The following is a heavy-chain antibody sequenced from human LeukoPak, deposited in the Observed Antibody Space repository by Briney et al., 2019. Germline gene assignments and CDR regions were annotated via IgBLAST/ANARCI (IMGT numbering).Heavy chain of an antibody. CDR1: GFTFSNYW. Sequence: GGSLRLSCAASGFTFSNYWMHWVRQGPGKGLVWVSRIRSDGSSTSYADSVKGRFTISRDNAKNTLYLQMNSLRAEDTAVYFCARGRDSSFYPYFDYWGQGTLVIVSS. CDR3: ARGRDSSFYPYFDY. J-gene: IGHJ4*02. D-gene: IGHD3-22*01. CDR2: IRSDGSST. V-gene: IGHV3-74*01.